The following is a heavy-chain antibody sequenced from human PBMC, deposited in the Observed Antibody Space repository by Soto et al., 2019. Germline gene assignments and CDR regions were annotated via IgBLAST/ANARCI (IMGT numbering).Heavy chain of an antibody. CDR1: GYTFTSYG. Sequence: GASLKVSCKASGYTFTSYGISWVRQAPGQGLEWMGWISAYNGNTNYAQKLQGRVTMTTDTSTSTAYMELRSLRSDDTAVYYCASAGLRYFDWLLSDPWGQGTLVTVSS. V-gene: IGHV1-18*01. CDR3: ASAGLRYFDWLLSDP. J-gene: IGHJ5*02. D-gene: IGHD3-9*01. CDR2: ISAYNGNT.